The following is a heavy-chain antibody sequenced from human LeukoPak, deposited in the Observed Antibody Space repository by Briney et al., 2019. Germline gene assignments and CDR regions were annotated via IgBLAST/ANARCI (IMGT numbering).Heavy chain of an antibody. D-gene: IGHD3-22*01. J-gene: IGHJ4*02. CDR3: AREDPYYYDSSGYPNFDY. Sequence: ASVKVSCKASGYTFTSYGISWVRQAPGQGLEWMGWISTYNGNTNYAQKLQGRVTMTTDTSTSTAYMELRSLRSDDPAVYYCAREDPYYYDSSGYPNFDYWGQGTLVTVSS. CDR1: GYTFTSYG. V-gene: IGHV1-18*01. CDR2: ISTYNGNT.